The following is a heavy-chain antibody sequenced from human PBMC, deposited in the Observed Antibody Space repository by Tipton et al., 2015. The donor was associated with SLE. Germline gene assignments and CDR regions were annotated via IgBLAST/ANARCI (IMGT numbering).Heavy chain of an antibody. CDR3: ATEIPGATQPGVY. V-gene: IGHV4-38-2*01. CDR2: IYHSGST. D-gene: IGHD1-14*01. CDR1: GGSFSGYY. Sequence: TLSLTCAVYGGSFSGYYWGWIRQPPGKGLEWIGSIYHSGSTYYNPSLKSRVTISVDTPKNQFSLKLSSVTAADTAVYYCATEIPGATQPGVYWGQGTLVTVSS. J-gene: IGHJ4*02.